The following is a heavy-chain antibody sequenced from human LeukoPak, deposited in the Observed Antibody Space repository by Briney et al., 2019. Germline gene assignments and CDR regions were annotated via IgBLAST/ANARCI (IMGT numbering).Heavy chain of an antibody. V-gene: IGHV4-39*01. J-gene: IGHJ4*02. D-gene: IGHD3-22*01. CDR1: GGSISSSSYY. CDR3: ARRHYYDSSGYYYY. CDR2: IYYSGST. Sequence: PSETLSLTCTVSGGSISSSSYYWGWIRQPPGKGLEWIGSIYYSGSTYYNPSLKSRVTISVDTSKNQFSLKLSSVTAADTAVYCCARRHYYDSSGYYYYWGQGTLVTVSS.